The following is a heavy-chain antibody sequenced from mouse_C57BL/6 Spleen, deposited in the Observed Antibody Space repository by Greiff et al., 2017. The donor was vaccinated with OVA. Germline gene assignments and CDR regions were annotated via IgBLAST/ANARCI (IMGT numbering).Heavy chain of an antibody. V-gene: IGHV1-54*01. CDR3: ARDYYGSSPYYYAMDY. CDR2: INPGSGGT. D-gene: IGHD1-1*01. Sequence: QVQLQQSGAELVRPGTSVKVSCKASGYAFTNYLIEWVKQRPGQGLEWIGVINPGSGGTNYNEKFKGKATLTADKSSSTAYMQLSSLTSEDSAVYFCARDYYGSSPYYYAMDYWGQGTSVTVSS. J-gene: IGHJ4*01. CDR1: GYAFTNYL.